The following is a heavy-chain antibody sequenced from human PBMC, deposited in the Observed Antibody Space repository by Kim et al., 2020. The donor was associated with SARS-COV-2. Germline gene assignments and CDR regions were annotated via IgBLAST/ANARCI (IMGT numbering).Heavy chain of an antibody. V-gene: IGHV1-2*06. Sequence: ASVKVSCKASGYTFTGYYMHWVRQAPGQGLEWMGHIIPDSGGTKYAQKVQGRVTLTRDTSFGTVYMELGRLRSDDTAVYYCAREDTAMAPFDYWGQGTLVTVSS. CDR2: IIPDSGGT. D-gene: IGHD5-18*01. CDR1: GYTFTGYY. J-gene: IGHJ4*02. CDR3: AREDTAMAPFDY.